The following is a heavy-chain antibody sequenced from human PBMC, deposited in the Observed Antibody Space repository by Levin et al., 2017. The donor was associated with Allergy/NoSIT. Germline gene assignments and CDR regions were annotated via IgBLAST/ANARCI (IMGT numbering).Heavy chain of an antibody. V-gene: IGHV5-51*01. J-gene: IGHJ3*02. D-gene: IGHD6-19*01. CDR1: GYSFTSYW. CDR2: IYPGDSDT. Sequence: RASVKVSCKGSGYSFTSYWIGWVRQMPGKGLEWMGIIYPGDSDTRYSPSFQGQVTISADKSISTAYLQWSSLKASDTAMYYCARPRIAVAGTAAFDIWGQGTMVTVSS. CDR3: ARPRIAVAGTAAFDI.